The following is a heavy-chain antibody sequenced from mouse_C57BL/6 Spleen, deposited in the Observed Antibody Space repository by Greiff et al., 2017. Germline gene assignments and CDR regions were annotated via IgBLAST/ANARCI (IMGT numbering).Heavy chain of an antibody. CDR1: GYTFTSYW. CDR2: IDPSDSYT. Sequence: QVQLQQPGAELVMPGASVKLSCKASGYTFTSYWMHWVKQRPGQGLEWIGEIDPSDSYTNYNQKFKGKSTLTVDKSSSTAYMQLSSLTSEDSAVYYCARATMVTTYFDYWGQGTTLTVSS. J-gene: IGHJ2*01. D-gene: IGHD2-2*01. CDR3: ARATMVTTYFDY. V-gene: IGHV1-69*01.